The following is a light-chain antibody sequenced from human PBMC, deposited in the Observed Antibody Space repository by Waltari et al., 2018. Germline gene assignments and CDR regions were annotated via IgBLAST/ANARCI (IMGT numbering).Light chain of an antibody. J-gene: IGKJ2*01. Sequence: EIVLTQSPGTLSLSPGERATLSCRTSQSVDSSYLAWYQQKPGQAPRLLIYGASSRATGIPDRFSSSGSGTDFTLTISRLEPEDFAVYYCQQYGSSPYTFGQGTKLEIK. CDR2: GAS. V-gene: IGKV3-20*01. CDR3: QQYGSSPYT. CDR1: QSVDSSY.